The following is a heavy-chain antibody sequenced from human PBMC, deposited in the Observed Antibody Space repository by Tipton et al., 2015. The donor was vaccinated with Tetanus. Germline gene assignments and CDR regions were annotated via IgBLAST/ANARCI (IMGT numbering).Heavy chain of an antibody. CDR3: ARRLIQNWFDP. CDR1: GGSIRSGGYY. J-gene: IGHJ5*02. D-gene: IGHD2-8*01. V-gene: IGHV4-31*03. CDR2: IYYTGNT. Sequence: TLSLTCTVPGGSIRSGGYYWTWIRRHPERGLEWIGYIYYTGNTYYNPSLKSRVTISVDTSKNQFSLKLTSLTAADTAAYYCARRLIQNWFDPWGQGTLVTVSS.